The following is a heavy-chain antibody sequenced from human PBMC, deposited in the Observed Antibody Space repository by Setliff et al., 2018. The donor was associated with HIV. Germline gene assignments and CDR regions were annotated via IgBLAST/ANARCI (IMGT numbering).Heavy chain of an antibody. Sequence: QPGGSLRLSCAASGFTFSSYGMSWVRQAPERGLEWVSAISDSGDNTNYADSVKGRFTISRDDSKNTLYLQMTSLRAEDTAVYYCAKSAFGGVSPFDYWGQGTLVTVSS. CDR2: ISDSGDNT. V-gene: IGHV3-23*01. D-gene: IGHD3-16*01. CDR3: AKSAFGGVSPFDY. J-gene: IGHJ4*02. CDR1: GFTFSSYG.